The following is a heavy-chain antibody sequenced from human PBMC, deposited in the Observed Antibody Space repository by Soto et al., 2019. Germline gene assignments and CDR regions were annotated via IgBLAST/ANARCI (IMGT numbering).Heavy chain of an antibody. CDR2: IYYSGST. Sequence: SETLSLTCTVSGGSISSYYWSWIRQPPGKGLEWIGYIYYSGSTNYNPSLKSRVTISVDTSKNQFSLKLSSVTAADTAVYYCARQGAYCSGGSCYGNIGWFDPWGQGTLVTVSS. D-gene: IGHD2-15*01. CDR3: ARQGAYCSGGSCYGNIGWFDP. V-gene: IGHV4-59*08. CDR1: GGSISSYY. J-gene: IGHJ5*02.